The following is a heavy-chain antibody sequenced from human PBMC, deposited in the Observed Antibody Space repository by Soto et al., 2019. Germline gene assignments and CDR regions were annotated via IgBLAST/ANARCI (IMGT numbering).Heavy chain of an antibody. D-gene: IGHD2-15*01. V-gene: IGHV1-69*15. CDR1: GGTFSNYA. Sequence: QVQLMQSGAEVKKPGSSVKVCCKASGGTFSNYAITWVRQAPGQGLEWLGRIIPIFGTANYAQKFQGRVTITADESTTTAYMELSSLRSDDTAVYYCAKDGGRDVYFGNWFDPWGQGTLVTVSS. CDR2: IIPIFGTA. J-gene: IGHJ5*02. CDR3: AKDGGRDVYFGNWFDP.